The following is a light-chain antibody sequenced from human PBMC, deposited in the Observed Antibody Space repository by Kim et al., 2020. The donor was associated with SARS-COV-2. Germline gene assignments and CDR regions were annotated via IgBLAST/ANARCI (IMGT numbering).Light chain of an antibody. CDR2: YDS. CDR1: NIRDKR. V-gene: IGLV3-21*04. CDR3: QVWDDSNGLTWV. J-gene: IGLJ3*02. Sequence: PGKTAKIACGGNNIRDKRVHCSKQKTGQAPLLVIYYDSDRPSGIPERFSGSNSGNAATLIISRVEVGDEADYYCQVWDDSNGLTWVFGGGTQLTVL.